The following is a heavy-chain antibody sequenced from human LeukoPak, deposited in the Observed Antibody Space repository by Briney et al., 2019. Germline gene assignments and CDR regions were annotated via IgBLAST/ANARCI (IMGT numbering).Heavy chain of an antibody. D-gene: IGHD3-10*01. Sequence: GASVKVSCKASGYTFTGYYMHWVRQAPGQGLEWMGWINPNSGGTNYAQKFQGRVTMTRDTSISPAYMVLSRLRSDDTAEYYCAREMSYGSGSYGPDAFDIWGQGTMVTVSS. J-gene: IGHJ3*02. CDR2: INPNSGGT. CDR3: AREMSYGSGSYGPDAFDI. CDR1: GYTFTGYY. V-gene: IGHV1-2*02.